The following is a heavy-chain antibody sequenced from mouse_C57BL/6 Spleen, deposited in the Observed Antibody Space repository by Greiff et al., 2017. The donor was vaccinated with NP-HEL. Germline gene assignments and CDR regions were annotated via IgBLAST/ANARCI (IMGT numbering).Heavy chain of an antibody. Sequence: DVMLVESGGDLVKPGGSLKLSCAASGFTFSSYGMSWVRQTPDKRLEWVATISSGGSYTYYPDSVKGRFTISRDNAKNTLYLQMSSLKSEDTAMYYCARQLGSYDYAMDYWGQGTSVTVSS. J-gene: IGHJ4*01. CDR3: ARQLGSYDYAMDY. V-gene: IGHV5-6*02. D-gene: IGHD1-1*02. CDR1: GFTFSSYG. CDR2: ISSGGSYT.